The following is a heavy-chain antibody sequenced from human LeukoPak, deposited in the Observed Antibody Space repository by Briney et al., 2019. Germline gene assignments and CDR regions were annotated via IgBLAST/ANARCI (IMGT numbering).Heavy chain of an antibody. Sequence: KASETLSLTCTVSGGSISSYYWSWIRQPPGKGLEWIGYIYYSGSTNYNPSLKSRVTISVDTSKNQFSLKLSSVTAADTAVYYCARGRSYRPARSSSWSKVMDVWGKGTTVTVSS. J-gene: IGHJ6*03. V-gene: IGHV4-59*12. CDR3: ARGRSYRPARSSSWSKVMDV. D-gene: IGHD6-13*01. CDR2: IYYSGST. CDR1: GGSISSYY.